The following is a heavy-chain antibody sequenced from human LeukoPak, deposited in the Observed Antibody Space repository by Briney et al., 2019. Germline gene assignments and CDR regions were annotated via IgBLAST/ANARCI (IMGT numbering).Heavy chain of an antibody. D-gene: IGHD4-17*01. Sequence: EASVKVSFKASGGTFSSYAIGWVRQAPGQGLEWMGGIIPIFGTANYAQKFQGRVTITADESTSTAYMELSSLRSEDTAVYYCARADDYGDYYFDYWGQGTLVTVSS. V-gene: IGHV1-69*01. CDR2: IIPIFGTA. J-gene: IGHJ4*02. CDR1: GGTFSSYA. CDR3: ARADDYGDYYFDY.